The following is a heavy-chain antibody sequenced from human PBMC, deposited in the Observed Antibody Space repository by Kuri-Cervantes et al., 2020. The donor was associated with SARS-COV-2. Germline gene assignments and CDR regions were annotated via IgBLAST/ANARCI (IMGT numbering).Heavy chain of an antibody. Sequence: SETLSLTCAVSGVPVTGGSYSWAWIRQPAGKGLEWIGHLDTSGSTTYNPSLRGRVTISLDPSNNRFSLSLTSTTAADTAVYYCGKVSWLQLWRRYSDSWGQGALVTDSS. CDR1: GVPVTGGSYS. CDR2: LDTSGST. J-gene: IGHJ4*02. V-gene: IGHV4-61*09. D-gene: IGHD5-24*01. CDR3: GKVSWLQLWRRYSDS.